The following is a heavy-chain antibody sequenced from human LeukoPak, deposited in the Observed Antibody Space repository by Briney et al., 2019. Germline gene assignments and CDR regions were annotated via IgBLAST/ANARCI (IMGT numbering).Heavy chain of an antibody. V-gene: IGHV3-15*01. D-gene: IGHD1-14*01. CDR2: IKSKSDDGTR. J-gene: IGHJ5*02. Sequence: GGSLRLSCEASGFTFSKVWMSWVRQAPGKGLEWVGRIKSKSDDGTRDYAPPVRGRFTISRDDSKSTVYWQMESLRSEDTGVYYCCGTRGDLWGQGTLVTVSS. CDR1: GFTFSKVW. CDR3: CGTRGDL.